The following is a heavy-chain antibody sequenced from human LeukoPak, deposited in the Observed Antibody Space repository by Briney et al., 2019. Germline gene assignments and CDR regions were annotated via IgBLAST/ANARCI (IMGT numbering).Heavy chain of an antibody. CDR1: GFTVSSNS. Sequence: GGSLRLSCTVSGFTVSSNSMSWVRQAPGKGLELVSFIYSGGSTQYSDSVKGRFTISRDNSKNTLYLQMNSLRAEDTALYYCARDYYDSSGYSDAFDIWGQGTMVTVSS. J-gene: IGHJ3*02. D-gene: IGHD3-22*01. V-gene: IGHV3-53*01. CDR2: IYSGGST. CDR3: ARDYYDSSGYSDAFDI.